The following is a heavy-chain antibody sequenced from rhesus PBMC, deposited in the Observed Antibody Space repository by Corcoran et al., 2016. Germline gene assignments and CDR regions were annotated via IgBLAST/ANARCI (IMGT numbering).Heavy chain of an antibody. V-gene: IGHV4-165*01. CDR1: GGSITGSW. CDR2: IGGSSGST. Sequence: QVQLQESGPGLVKPSETLSLTCAVSGGSITGSWWGWIRQPPRQGLEWIGYIGGSSGSTYYNPSLKSRVTISTDTSKNQFSLKLSAVTAADTAVYYCAIGGVISYYDGLDSWGQGVVVTVSS. J-gene: IGHJ6*01. D-gene: IGHD3-22*01. CDR3: AIGGVISYYDGLDS.